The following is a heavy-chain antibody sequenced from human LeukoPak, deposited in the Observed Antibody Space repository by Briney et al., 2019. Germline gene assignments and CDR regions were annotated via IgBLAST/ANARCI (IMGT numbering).Heavy chain of an antibody. CDR1: GYTFTSYG. V-gene: IGHV1-69*13. CDR2: IIPIFGTA. J-gene: IGHJ4*02. CDR3: AGQPSSSFSFDY. Sequence: SVKVSCKASGYTFTSYGISWVRQAPGQGLEWMGGIIPIFGTANYAQKFQGRVTITADESTSTAYMELSSLRSEDTAVYYCAGQPSSSFSFDYWGQGTLVTVSS. D-gene: IGHD6-6*01.